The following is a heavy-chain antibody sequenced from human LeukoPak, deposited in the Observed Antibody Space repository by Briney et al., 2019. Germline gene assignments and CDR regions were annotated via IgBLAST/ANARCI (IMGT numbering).Heavy chain of an antibody. Sequence: PGGSLRLSCAASGFTVSSNYMTWVRQAPGKGLEWVSVIYSAESGGNTYYADSVKGRFTISRDNSKNTLYLQMNSLRAEDTAVYYCASGQVVSVRTPYDYWGQGTLVTVSS. J-gene: IGHJ4*02. CDR1: GFTVSSNY. CDR2: IYSAESGGNT. D-gene: IGHD3-22*01. CDR3: ASGQVVSVRTPYDY. V-gene: IGHV3-53*01.